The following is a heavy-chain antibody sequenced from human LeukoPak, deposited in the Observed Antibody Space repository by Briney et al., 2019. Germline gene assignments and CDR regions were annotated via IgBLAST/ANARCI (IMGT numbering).Heavy chain of an antibody. V-gene: IGHV4-38-2*02. D-gene: IGHD3-10*01. J-gene: IGHJ4*02. CDR2: IYHSAST. CDR1: GYSISSGYY. Sequence: SETLSLTCTVSGYSISSGYYWGWIRQPPGKGLEWIGSIYHSASTYYNPSLKSRVTISVDTSKNQFSLKPSSVTAADTAVYYCARVLWFGKYYFDYWGQGTLVTVSS. CDR3: ARVLWFGKYYFDY.